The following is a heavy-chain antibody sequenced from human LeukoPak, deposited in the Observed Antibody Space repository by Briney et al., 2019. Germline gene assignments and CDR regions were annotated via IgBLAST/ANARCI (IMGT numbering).Heavy chain of an antibody. CDR2: ISAYNGNT. CDR3: ATYLGYCSSTSCYRNAFDI. J-gene: IGHJ3*02. D-gene: IGHD2-2*01. CDR1: GYTFTSYG. Sequence: ASVKVSCKASGYTFTSYGISWVRQAPGQGLEWMGWISAYNGNTNYAQKFQERVTITRDMSTSTAYMELSSLRSEDTAVYYCATYLGYCSSTSCYRNAFDIWGQGTMVTVSS. V-gene: IGHV1-18*01.